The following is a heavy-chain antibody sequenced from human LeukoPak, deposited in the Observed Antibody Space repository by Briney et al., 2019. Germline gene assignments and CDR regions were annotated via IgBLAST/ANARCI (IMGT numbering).Heavy chain of an antibody. V-gene: IGHV1-2*02. J-gene: IGHJ4*02. CDR1: GYTFTSYD. Sequence: ASVKVSCRASGYTFTSYDINWVRQAPGQGLEWMGWINPNSGGTNYAQKFQGRVTMTRDTSISTAYMELSRLRSDDTAVYYCARVTSSGGYWGQGTLVTVSS. CDR3: ARVTSSGGY. CDR2: INPNSGGT. D-gene: IGHD6-19*01.